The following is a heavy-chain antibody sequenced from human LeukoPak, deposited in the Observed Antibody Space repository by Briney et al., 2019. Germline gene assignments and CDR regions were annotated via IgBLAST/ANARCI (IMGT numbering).Heavy chain of an antibody. CDR1: GFTFSNYY. CDR3: AREDGSYIPGSYRDH. Sequence: PGGSLRLSCAASGFTFSNYYMHWVRQAPGKGLVWVSRLNDDGRSADYADSVRGRFTTSRDNARNTVYLQMNGLRVEDTAVYYCAREDGSYIPGSYRDHWGQGVLVTVSS. D-gene: IGHD3-16*02. J-gene: IGHJ4*02. V-gene: IGHV3-74*01. CDR2: LNDDGRSA.